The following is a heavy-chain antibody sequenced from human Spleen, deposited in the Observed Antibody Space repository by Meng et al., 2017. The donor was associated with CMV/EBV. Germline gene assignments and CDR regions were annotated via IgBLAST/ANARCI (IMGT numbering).Heavy chain of an antibody. CDR3: AKIGSFTYYYYGMDV. D-gene: IGHD1-26*01. Sequence: GESLKISCAASGFAFSTYAMSWVRQAPGKGLEWDSVIYSGGVATYYADSVKGRFTISRDNSNNTLFLQMDSLGAEDTAVYYCAKIGSFTYYYYGMDVWGQGTTVTVSS. CDR1: GFAFSTYA. V-gene: IGHV3-23*03. CDR2: IYSGGVAT. J-gene: IGHJ6*02.